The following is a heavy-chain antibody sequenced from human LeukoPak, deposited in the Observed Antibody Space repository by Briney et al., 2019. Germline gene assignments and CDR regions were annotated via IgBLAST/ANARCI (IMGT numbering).Heavy chain of an antibody. Sequence: SETLSLTCTVSGVSISRSRYYWGWIRQPPGKGLEWIGSIYYGGSTYYSPSLKSRVTISVDTSKNQFSLKLTSVTAADTAVYYCARVHYGSGSLYYYYYMDVWGKGTTVTISS. CDR3: ARVHYGSGSLYYYYYMDV. V-gene: IGHV4-39*01. D-gene: IGHD3-10*01. CDR1: GVSISRSRYY. J-gene: IGHJ6*03. CDR2: IYYGGST.